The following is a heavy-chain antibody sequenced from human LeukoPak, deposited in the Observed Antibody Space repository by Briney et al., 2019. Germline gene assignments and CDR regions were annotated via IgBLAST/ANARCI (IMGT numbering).Heavy chain of an antibody. Sequence: GGSLRLPCAASGFTVSSYSMNWVRQAPGKGLEWVSSISRSSSYIYYADSVKGRFTISRDNAKNSLYLQMNSLRAEDTAVYYCARAGVESGCKTMDYFPVYYFDYWGQGTLVTVSS. CDR3: ARAGVESGCKTMDYFPVYYFDY. CDR2: ISRSSSYI. J-gene: IGHJ4*02. V-gene: IGHV3-21*01. D-gene: IGHD2/OR15-2a*01. CDR1: GFTVSSYS.